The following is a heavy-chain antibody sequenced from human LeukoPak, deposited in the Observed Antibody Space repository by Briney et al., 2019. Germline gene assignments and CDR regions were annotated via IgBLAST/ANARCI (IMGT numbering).Heavy chain of an antibody. CDR1: GYTFTVYN. CDR2: INPNSGGT. CDR3: ARDGHFDY. Sequence: ASVTVSCKASGYTFTVYNMQWLRQAPGQGLEWMGWINPNSGGTNYAQKFQGRVAMTRDTSISTAYMELSRLRSDDTAVYYCARDGHFDYWGQGTLVTVSS. V-gene: IGHV1-2*02. J-gene: IGHJ4*02.